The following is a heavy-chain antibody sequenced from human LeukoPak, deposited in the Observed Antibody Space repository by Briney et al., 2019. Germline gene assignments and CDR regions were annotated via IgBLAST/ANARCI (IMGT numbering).Heavy chain of an antibody. J-gene: IGHJ4*02. CDR2: ISSSSSYI. CDR1: GFTFSSCS. V-gene: IGHV3-21*01. CDR3: ARVKQQLAIYYFDY. D-gene: IGHD6-13*01. Sequence: GGSLRLSCAASGFTFSSCSMNWVRQAPGKGLEWVSSISSSSSYIYYADSVKGRFTISRDNAKNSLYLQMNSLRAEDTAVYYCARVKQQLAIYYFDYWGQGTLVTVSS.